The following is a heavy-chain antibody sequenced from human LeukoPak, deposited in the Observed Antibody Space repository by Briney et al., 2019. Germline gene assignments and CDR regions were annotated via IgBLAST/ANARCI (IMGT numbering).Heavy chain of an antibody. CDR3: ARELGEEVDWFDP. D-gene: IGHD3-16*01. V-gene: IGHV1-69*06. CDR1: GGTFSSYA. CDR2: IIPIFGTA. J-gene: IGHJ5*02. Sequence: SVKVSCKASGGTFSSYAISWVRQAPGQGLEWMGGIIPIFGTANYAQKFQGRVTITADKSTSTAYMELSSLRSEDTAVYYCARELGEEVDWFDPWGQGTLVTVSS.